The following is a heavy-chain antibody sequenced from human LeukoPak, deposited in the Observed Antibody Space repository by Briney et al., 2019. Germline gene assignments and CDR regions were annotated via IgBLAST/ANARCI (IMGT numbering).Heavy chain of an antibody. CDR1: GGTFSSYA. Sequence: ASVKVSCKASGGTFSSYAISWVRQAPGQGLEWMGGIIPIFGSANYAQKFQGRVTITTDESTSTAYMELSSLRSEDTAVYYCATPRVGKDAFDIWGQGTMVTVSS. D-gene: IGHD1-1*01. J-gene: IGHJ3*02. CDR2: IIPIFGSA. CDR3: ATPRVGKDAFDI. V-gene: IGHV1-69*05.